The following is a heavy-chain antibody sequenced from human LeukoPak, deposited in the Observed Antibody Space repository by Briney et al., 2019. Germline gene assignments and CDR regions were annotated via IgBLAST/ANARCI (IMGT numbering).Heavy chain of an antibody. Sequence: PGGSLRLSCAASGFTFSSYWMNWVRQAPGRGLEWVANIKQDGSERYYVDSVKGRFTISRDNAKNSLYLQMNSLRAEDTAVYYCARVSVISTMIVVVPDTFDYWGHGTLVTVSS. CDR1: GFTFSSYW. V-gene: IGHV3-7*01. CDR3: ARVSVISTMIVVVPDTFDY. D-gene: IGHD3-22*01. CDR2: IKQDGSER. J-gene: IGHJ4*01.